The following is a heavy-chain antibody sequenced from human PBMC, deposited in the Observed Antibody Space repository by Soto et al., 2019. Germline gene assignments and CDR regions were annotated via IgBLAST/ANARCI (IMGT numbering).Heavy chain of an antibody. Sequence: SEPLSLTCTVSGGSISSYYWSWIRQPPGKGLEWIGYIYYSGSTNYNPSLKSRVTISVDTSKNQFSLKLSSVTAADTAVYYCARLGNSGWYEGYFDYWGQGTLVTVSS. J-gene: IGHJ4*02. CDR1: GGSISSYY. D-gene: IGHD6-19*01. CDR2: IYYSGST. CDR3: ARLGNSGWYEGYFDY. V-gene: IGHV4-59*01.